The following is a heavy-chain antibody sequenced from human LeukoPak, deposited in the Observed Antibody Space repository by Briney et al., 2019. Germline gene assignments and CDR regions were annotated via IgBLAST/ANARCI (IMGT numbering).Heavy chain of an antibody. CDR2: IYYSGST. J-gene: IGHJ6*02. D-gene: IGHD5-24*01. CDR3: ARHEGWLQSDYYYGMDV. V-gene: IGHV4-59*01. CDR1: GGSISSYY. Sequence: SETLSLTCTVSGGSISSYYWNWIRQPPGKGLEWIGYIYYSGSTNYNPSLRGRVTISVDTSKNQFSLKLSSVTAADTAVYYCARHEGWLQSDYYYGMDVWGQGTTVTVSS.